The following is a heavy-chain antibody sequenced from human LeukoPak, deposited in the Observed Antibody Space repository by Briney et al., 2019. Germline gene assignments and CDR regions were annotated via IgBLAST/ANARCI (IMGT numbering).Heavy chain of an antibody. V-gene: IGHV4-59*01. CDR1: GGSINLYY. J-gene: IGHJ5*02. Sequence: SEALSLTCSVSGGSINLYYWTWIRHFPGKGLEWVGYIFNSGTTTYTPSLKSRLTISLDTPKSPSSLNLTSVTAADTPVYHCARLTGSQDYKWFDPWGQGTLVTVSS. D-gene: IGHD1-14*01. CDR2: IFNSGTT. CDR3: ARLTGSQDYKWFDP.